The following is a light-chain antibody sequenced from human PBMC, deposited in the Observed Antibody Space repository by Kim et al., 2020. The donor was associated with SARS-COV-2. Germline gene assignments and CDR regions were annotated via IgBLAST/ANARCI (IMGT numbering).Light chain of an antibody. CDR3: QAWDSITAV. V-gene: IGLV3-1*01. J-gene: IGLJ2*01. CDR1: KLGDKY. CDR2: QDS. Sequence: SYELTQPPSVSVSPGQTASITCSGDKLGDKYACWYQQKPGQSPVLVIYQDSKLPSGIPERFSGSNPGTTATLTISGTQAMDEADYYCQAWDSITAVFGGG.